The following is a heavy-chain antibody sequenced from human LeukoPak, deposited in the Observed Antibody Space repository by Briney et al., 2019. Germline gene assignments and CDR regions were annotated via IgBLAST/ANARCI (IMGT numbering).Heavy chain of an antibody. D-gene: IGHD1-7*01. Sequence: PGGSLRLSCAASGFTFSRYWMSWVRQAPGKGLEWVANIKQDGSEKYYVDSVKGRFTISRDNAKNSLNLQMNSLGAEDTAVYYCARDNWNYGYFDYWGQGTLVTVSS. J-gene: IGHJ4*02. CDR1: GFTFSRYW. CDR2: IKQDGSEK. CDR3: ARDNWNYGYFDY. V-gene: IGHV3-7*01.